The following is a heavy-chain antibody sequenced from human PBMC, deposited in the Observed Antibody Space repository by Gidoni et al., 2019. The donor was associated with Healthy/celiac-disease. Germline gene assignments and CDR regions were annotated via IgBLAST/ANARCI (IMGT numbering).Heavy chain of an antibody. Sequence: QLQLQESGPGLVKPSETLSLTCTVSGGSISSSSYYWGWIRQPPGKGLEWIGSIYYSGSTYYNPSLKSRVTISVDTSKNQFSLKLSSVTAADTAVYYCARLGVDPHFDYWGQGTLVTVSS. CDR1: GGSISSSSYY. CDR2: IYYSGST. CDR3: ARLGVDPHFDY. V-gene: IGHV4-39*01. J-gene: IGHJ4*02.